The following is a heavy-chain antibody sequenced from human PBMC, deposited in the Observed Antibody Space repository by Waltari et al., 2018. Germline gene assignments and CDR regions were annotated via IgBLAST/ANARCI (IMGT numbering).Heavy chain of an antibody. CDR3: TTDSAVAGTGGPNWFDP. CDR2: IKSKTDGGTT. Sequence: DWVGRIKSKTDGGTTDYAAPVKGRFTISRDDSKNTLYLQMNSLKTEDTAVYYCTTDSAVAGTGGPNWFDPWGQGTLVTVSS. D-gene: IGHD6-19*01. J-gene: IGHJ5*02. V-gene: IGHV3-15*01.